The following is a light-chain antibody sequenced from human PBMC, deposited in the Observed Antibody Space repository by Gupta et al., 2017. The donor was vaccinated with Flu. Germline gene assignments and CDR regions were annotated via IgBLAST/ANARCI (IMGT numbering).Light chain of an antibody. V-gene: IGKV1-39*01. CDR2: GAT. J-gene: IGKJ2*01. CDR1: QSVGRY. Sequence: GDRVTITCRASQSVGRYLNWYQQKPGKAPNLLIYGATSLQDGVSSRFSGSGSGTDFTLTINSLQPEDFANYFCQQCYETPQTFGQGTKLEIK. CDR3: QQCYETPQT.